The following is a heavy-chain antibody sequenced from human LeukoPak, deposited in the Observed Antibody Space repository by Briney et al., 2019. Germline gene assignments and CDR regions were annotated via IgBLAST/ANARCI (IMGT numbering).Heavy chain of an antibody. Sequence: SVKVSCKTSGGAFSSYDISWLRQAPGQGLEWMGGITPIFGTANYAQKFQGRVTITAVESMSTAYMELSSLRSEDTAVYYCARGWLAETTVVTPYNYWVQGTLVTVSS. CDR2: ITPIFGTA. J-gene: IGHJ4*02. CDR1: GGAFSSYD. V-gene: IGHV1-69*13. D-gene: IGHD4-23*01. CDR3: ARGWLAETTVVTPYNY.